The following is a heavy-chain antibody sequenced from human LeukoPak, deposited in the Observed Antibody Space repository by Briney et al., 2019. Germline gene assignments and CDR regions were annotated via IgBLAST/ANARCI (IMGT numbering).Heavy chain of an antibody. V-gene: IGHV4-34*01. CDR2: INHGGST. J-gene: IGHJ4*02. CDR3: ARWSSLYYGSGRSDY. D-gene: IGHD3-10*01. CDR1: GGSFSGDF. Sequence: KPSETLSLTCAVYGGSFSGDFWSWIRQSPGKGLEWIGEINHGGSTTYNPSLQSRVTMSVDTSTNQISLKMTSVTAADTAVYYCARWSSLYYGSGRSDYWGQGTLVTVSS.